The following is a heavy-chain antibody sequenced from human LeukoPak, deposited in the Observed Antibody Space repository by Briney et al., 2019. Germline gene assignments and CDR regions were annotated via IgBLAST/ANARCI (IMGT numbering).Heavy chain of an antibody. CDR2: IYTSGST. V-gene: IGHV4-61*02. D-gene: IGHD4-17*01. Sequence: SETLSLTCTVSGGSISSSSYYWSWIRQPAGKGLEWIGRIYTSGSTNYNPSLKSRVTMSVDTSKNQFSLKLSSVTAADTAVYYCARTTAGGAFDIWGQGTMVTVSS. CDR3: ARTTAGGAFDI. J-gene: IGHJ3*02. CDR1: GGSISSSSYY.